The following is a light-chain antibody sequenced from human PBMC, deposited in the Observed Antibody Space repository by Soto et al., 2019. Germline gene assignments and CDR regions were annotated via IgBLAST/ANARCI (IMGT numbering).Light chain of an antibody. V-gene: IGKV4-1*01. CDR3: QQYHNTPYT. Sequence: DIVMTQSPDFLAVSLGERATITCKSSQNVLYRSSNKSYLAWYQQRPGQPPRLLLYWASTRESGVPDRFLGSGSETEATLTISSLQAGDEAIYHCQQYHNTPYTFGQGTNLEIK. J-gene: IGKJ2*01. CDR1: QNVLYRSSNKSY. CDR2: WAS.